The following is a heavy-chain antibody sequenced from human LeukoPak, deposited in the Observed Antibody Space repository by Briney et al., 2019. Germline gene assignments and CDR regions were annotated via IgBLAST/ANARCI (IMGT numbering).Heavy chain of an antibody. D-gene: IGHD3-16*01. J-gene: IGHJ5*02. CDR1: GFTFSSHW. CDR3: ASQSYARFDP. V-gene: IGHV3-7*01. Sequence: GGSLRLSCAASGFTFSSHWMSWVRQAPGKGLEWVGNIQPDGSEQYPVDSVKGRFTISRDNARNSMFLQMNSLRVEDTAVYYCASQSYARFDPWGQGTVVPVSS. CDR2: IQPDGSEQ.